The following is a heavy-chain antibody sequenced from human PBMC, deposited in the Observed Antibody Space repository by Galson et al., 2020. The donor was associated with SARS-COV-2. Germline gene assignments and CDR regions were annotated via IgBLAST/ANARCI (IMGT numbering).Heavy chain of an antibody. D-gene: IGHD5-18*01. CDR3: ARSWTFRGYNYGPRDAFDI. CDR2: ISSGGSNI. V-gene: IGHV3-48*02. CDR1: GFTFSDYS. Sequence: GESLKISCAASGFTFSDYSMSWVRQAPGKGLECVSYISSGGSNIFYADSVKGRFTISRDNAKNSLYLQMNSLRDEDTAVYYCARSWTFRGYNYGPRDAFDIWGQGTMVTVSS. J-gene: IGHJ3*02.